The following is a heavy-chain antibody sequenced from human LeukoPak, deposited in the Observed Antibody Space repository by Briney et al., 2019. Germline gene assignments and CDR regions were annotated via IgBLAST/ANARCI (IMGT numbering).Heavy chain of an antibody. V-gene: IGHV4-39*01. D-gene: IGHD3-10*01. CDR3: ARLETGSYYTPTD. J-gene: IGHJ4*02. Sequence: SETLSLTCTVSGGSISSYYWGWIRQPPGKGLEWIGSIYYSGSTYYNPSLKSRVTISVDTSKNQFSLRLSSVTAADTAVYYCARLETGSYYTPTDWGQGTLVTVSS. CDR2: IYYSGST. CDR1: GGSISSYY.